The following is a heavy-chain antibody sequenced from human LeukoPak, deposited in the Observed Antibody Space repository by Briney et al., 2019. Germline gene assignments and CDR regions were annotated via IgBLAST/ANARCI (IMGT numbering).Heavy chain of an antibody. Sequence: QPGGSLRLSCAASGFTFSSYGMHWVRQAPGKGLEWVAVISYDGSDKYYADSVKGRFTISRDNSRNTLYLQMNSLRAEDTAVYYCAKESGSVLRYFAPTDNWFDPWGQGTLVTVSS. V-gene: IGHV3-30*18. D-gene: IGHD3-9*01. CDR3: AKESGSVLRYFAPTDNWFDP. CDR1: GFTFSSYG. CDR2: ISYDGSDK. J-gene: IGHJ5*02.